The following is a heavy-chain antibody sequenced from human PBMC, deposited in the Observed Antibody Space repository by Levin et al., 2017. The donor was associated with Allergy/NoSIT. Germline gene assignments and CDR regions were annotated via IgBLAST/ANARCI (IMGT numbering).Heavy chain of an antibody. Sequence: GGSLRLSCAASGFTFSSYAMHWVRQAPGKGLEWVAVISYDGSNKYYADSVKGRFTISRDNSKNTLYLQMNSLRAEDTAVYYCARDFATIQYFDYWGQGTLVTVSS. CDR2: ISYDGSNK. V-gene: IGHV3-30-3*01. J-gene: IGHJ4*02. D-gene: IGHD1-1*01. CDR1: GFTFSSYA. CDR3: ARDFATIQYFDY.